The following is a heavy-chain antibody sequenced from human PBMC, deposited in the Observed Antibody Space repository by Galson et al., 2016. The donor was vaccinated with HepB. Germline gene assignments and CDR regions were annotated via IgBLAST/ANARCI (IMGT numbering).Heavy chain of an antibody. J-gene: IGHJ5*02. CDR3: ARDPHASGWAAYYFDA. D-gene: IGHD6-19*01. Sequence: SLRLSCAVSGFTFSRSGMHWVRQAPGKGLEWVAVIWSDGSNRYYADSVQGRFTISRDNSKNTLFLQMNSLRAEDTAVYFCARDPHASGWAAYYFDAWGQGTLFTASA. V-gene: IGHV3-33*01. CDR2: IWSDGSNR. CDR1: GFTFSRSG.